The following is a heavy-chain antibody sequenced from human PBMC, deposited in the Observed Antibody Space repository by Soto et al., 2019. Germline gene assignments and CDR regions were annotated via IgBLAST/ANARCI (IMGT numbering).Heavy chain of an antibody. CDR2: ISSNSAYI. J-gene: IGHJ5*02. CDR3: TRDASRDSSARGWFDP. Sequence: LRLSCAASGFTFRSFTMNWVRQAPGEGLEWVSTISSNSAYIYYTDALRGRFTISRDNAKNSLHLQMNSLRAEDTAVYYCTRDASRDSSARGWFDPWGPGALVTSPQ. D-gene: IGHD6-13*01. V-gene: IGHV3-21*01. CDR1: GFTFRSFT.